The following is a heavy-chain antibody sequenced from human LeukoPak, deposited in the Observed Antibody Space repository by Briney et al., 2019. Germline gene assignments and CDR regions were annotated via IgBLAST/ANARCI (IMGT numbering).Heavy chain of an antibody. CDR1: GFTFSSYS. CDR2: ISSSSSYI. CDR3: ARDRTHPYDFWSGYLGY. D-gene: IGHD3-3*01. V-gene: IGHV3-21*01. J-gene: IGHJ4*02. Sequence: GGSLRLSCAASGFTFSSYSMNWVRQAPGKGLEWVSSISSSSSYIYYADSVKGRFTISRDNAKNSLYLQMNSLRAEDTAVYYCARDRTHPYDFWSGYLGYWGQGTLVTASS.